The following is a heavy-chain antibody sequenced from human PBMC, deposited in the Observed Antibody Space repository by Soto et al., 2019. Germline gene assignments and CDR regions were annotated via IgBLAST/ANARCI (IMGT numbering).Heavy chain of an antibody. V-gene: IGHV4-38-2*01. CDR1: GYSISSGYY. D-gene: IGHD2-2*02. Sequence: SETLSLTCAVSGYSISSGYYWGWIRQPPGKGLEWIGSIYHSGSTYYNPSLKSRVTISVDTSKNQFSLKLSSVTAADTAVYYCARVPGGCSSTSCYKGLGWFDPWGQGTLVTVSS. CDR2: IYHSGST. J-gene: IGHJ5*02. CDR3: ARVPGGCSSTSCYKGLGWFDP.